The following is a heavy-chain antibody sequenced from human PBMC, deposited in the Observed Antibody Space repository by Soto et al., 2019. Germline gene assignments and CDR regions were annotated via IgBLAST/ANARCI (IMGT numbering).Heavy chain of an antibody. Sequence: QVQLVESGGGVVQPGRSLRLSCAASGFTFSSYGMHWVRQAPGKGLEWVAVIWYDGSNKYYADSVKGRFTISRDNSKNTLYLQMNSLRAEDMAVYSCARGGDIVVVVATGADFDYWGQGTLVTVSS. J-gene: IGHJ4*02. CDR1: GFTFSSYG. CDR3: ARGGDIVVVVATGADFDY. D-gene: IGHD2-15*01. V-gene: IGHV3-33*01. CDR2: IWYDGSNK.